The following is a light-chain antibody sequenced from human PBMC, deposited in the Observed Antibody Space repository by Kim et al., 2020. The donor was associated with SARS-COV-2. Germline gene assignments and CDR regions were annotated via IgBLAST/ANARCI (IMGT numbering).Light chain of an antibody. CDR2: SKN. J-gene: IGLJ2*01. Sequence: VGLGQTVRITCQGDSIRSYYASWYQQRPGQAPVLVIYSKNNRPSGIPDRFSGSSSGNTASLTITGAQAEDEADYYCNSRDSSGLVVFGGGTQLTVL. V-gene: IGLV3-19*01. CDR3: NSRDSSGLVV. CDR1: SIRSYY.